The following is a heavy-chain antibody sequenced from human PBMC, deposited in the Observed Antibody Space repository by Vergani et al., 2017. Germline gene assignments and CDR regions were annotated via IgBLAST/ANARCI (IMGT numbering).Heavy chain of an antibody. Sequence: EVQLVESGGGLVQPGGSLTLSCAASGFTVSTDYFSWVRQAPGKGLEWVSILYRGAFTSYSDSAKGRFTASGDISKNSLFLLLISLRPEETTRYYCARNGHYSVLSGYYIGGGFIVWGQGAMVTVSS. CDR2: LYRGAFT. CDR3: ARNGHYSVLSGYYIGGGFIV. J-gene: IGHJ3*01. CDR1: GFTVSTDY. D-gene: IGHD3-3*01. V-gene: IGHV3-66*02.